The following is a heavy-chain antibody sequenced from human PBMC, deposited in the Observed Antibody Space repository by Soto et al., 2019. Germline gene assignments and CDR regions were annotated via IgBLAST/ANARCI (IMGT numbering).Heavy chain of an antibody. CDR3: ARARGLYYYLDV. Sequence: ASVKVSCKASGGTFSSYAISWVRQAPGQGLEWMGGIIPIFGTANYAQKFQGRVTITADESTSTAYMELSSLRSEDTAVYYCARARGLYYYLDVWGKGTTVTGSS. CDR2: IIPIFGTA. D-gene: IGHD3-10*01. CDR1: GGTFSSYA. J-gene: IGHJ6*03. V-gene: IGHV1-69*13.